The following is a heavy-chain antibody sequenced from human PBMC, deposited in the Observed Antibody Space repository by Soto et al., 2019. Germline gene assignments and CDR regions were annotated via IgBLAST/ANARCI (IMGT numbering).Heavy chain of an antibody. D-gene: IGHD3-16*02. J-gene: IGHJ4*02. CDR1: GCSISSGYY. CDR2: IYHSGST. CDR3: ARGVIPNLLVFDY. Sequence: SETLSLTCAVSGCSISSGYYWGWIRQPPGKGLEWIGSIYHSGSTYSNPSLKSRVTISIDTSKNQFSLKLSSVTAADTAVYSCARGVIPNLLVFDYWGQGTLVTVSS. V-gene: IGHV4-38-2*01.